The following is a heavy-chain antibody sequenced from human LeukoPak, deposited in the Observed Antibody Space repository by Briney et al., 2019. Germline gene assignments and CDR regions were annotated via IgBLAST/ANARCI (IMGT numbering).Heavy chain of an antibody. CDR1: GFTFDDYT. D-gene: IGHD1-26*01. CDR3: AKDIGGKRWELLSWYFDL. CDR2: ISWDGGST. V-gene: IGHV3-43*01. Sequence: PGGSLRLSCAASGFTFDDYTMHWVRQAPGKGLEWVSLISWDGGSTYYADSVKGRFTISRDNSKNSLYLQMNSLRTEDTALYYCAKDIGGKRWELLSWYFDLWGRGTLVTVSS. J-gene: IGHJ2*01.